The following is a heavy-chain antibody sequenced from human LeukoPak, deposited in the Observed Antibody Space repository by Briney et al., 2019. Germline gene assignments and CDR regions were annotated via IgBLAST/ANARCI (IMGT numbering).Heavy chain of an antibody. J-gene: IGHJ6*02. CDR2: IRYDGSNK. V-gene: IGHV3-30*14. CDR1: GFTFSDYA. CDR3: ARDLRLTSGSYFSYYYGMDV. Sequence: QPGRSLRLSCAASGFTFSDYAMHWVRQAPGKGLEWLAVIRYDGSNKYYADSVKGRFTISRENAKNSLYLQMNSLRAGDTAVYYCARDLRLTSGSYFSYYYGMDVWGQGTTVTVSS. D-gene: IGHD1-26*01.